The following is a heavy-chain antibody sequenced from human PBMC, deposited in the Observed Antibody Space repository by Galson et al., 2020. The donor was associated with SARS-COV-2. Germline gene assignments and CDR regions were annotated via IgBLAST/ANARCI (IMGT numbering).Heavy chain of an antibody. CDR3: AREWGWDNDAFDI. J-gene: IGHJ3*02. Sequence: GGSLRLSCAASGFTFSDHYMDWVRQAPGKGLEWVGRTRNKANSYTTEYAASVKGRFTISRDDSKNSLYLQMNSLKTEDTAVYYCAREWGWDNDAFDIWGQGTMVTVSS. CDR2: TRNKANSYTT. CDR1: GFTFSDHY. V-gene: IGHV3-72*01. D-gene: IGHD6-19*01.